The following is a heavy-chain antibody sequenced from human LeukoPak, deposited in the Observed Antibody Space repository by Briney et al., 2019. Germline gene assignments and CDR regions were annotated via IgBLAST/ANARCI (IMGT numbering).Heavy chain of an antibody. J-gene: IGHJ5*02. CDR1: GYNFITYW. D-gene: IGHD3-10*01. V-gene: IGHV5-51*01. CDR2: ISPGDSNT. Sequence: GESLKISCKGSGYNFITYWIGWVRQMPGKGLEWMEMISPGDSNTIYSPSFQGRVTISADKSISTAYLQWSSLTASDTAIYYCARRGSISARAHWFDPWGQGTLVTVSS. CDR3: ARRGSISARAHWFDP.